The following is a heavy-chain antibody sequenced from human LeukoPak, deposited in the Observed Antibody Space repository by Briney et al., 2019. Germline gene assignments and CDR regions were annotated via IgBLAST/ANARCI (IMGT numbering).Heavy chain of an antibody. CDR1: GGSISSSSYY. J-gene: IGHJ5*02. V-gene: IGHV4-39*01. Sequence: SETMSLTCTVSGGSISSSSYYGGRIRQPPGKGLEWIGSIYYSGSTYYNPSLKSRLTISVGTSKNQYSLKLSSVTAADTAVYYCARGRGGYYYSWFDPWGQGTLVTVSS. CDR2: IYYSGST. CDR3: ARGRGGYYYSWFDP. D-gene: IGHD3-22*01.